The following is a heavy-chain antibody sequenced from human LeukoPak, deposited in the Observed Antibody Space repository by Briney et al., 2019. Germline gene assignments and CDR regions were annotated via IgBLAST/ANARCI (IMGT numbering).Heavy chain of an antibody. CDR1: GGTFSSYA. Sequence: GSSVKVSCKASGGTFSSYAISWVRQAPGQGLEWMGGIIPIFGTANYAQKFQGRVTITADESTSTAYMELSSLRSEDTAVYYCERGLSVYGEWELLSYYYYYMDVWGKGTTVTVCS. CDR2: IIPIFGTA. J-gene: IGHJ6*03. D-gene: IGHD1-26*01. CDR3: ERGLSVYGEWELLSYYYYYMDV. V-gene: IGHV1-69*01.